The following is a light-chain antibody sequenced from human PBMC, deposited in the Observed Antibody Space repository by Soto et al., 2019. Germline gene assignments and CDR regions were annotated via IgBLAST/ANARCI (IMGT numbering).Light chain of an antibody. V-gene: IGLV2-14*01. CDR2: EVS. J-gene: IGLJ1*01. Sequence: QSVLTQPASVSGSPGQSITISCTGTSTEVGGYNYVSWYQQHPGKAPKLLIYEVSNRPSGVSNRFSGSKSGNTDFLTISGLQAEYEAEYYCSSYTSSSTLVFGTGTKLTVL. CDR3: SSYTSSSTLV. CDR1: STEVGGYNY.